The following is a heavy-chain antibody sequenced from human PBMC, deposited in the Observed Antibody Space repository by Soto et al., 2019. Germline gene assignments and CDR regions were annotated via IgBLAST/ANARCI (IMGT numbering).Heavy chain of an antibody. CDR1: RYTFTCDY. CDR2: INPNSGGT. D-gene: IGHD3-3*01. V-gene: IGHV1-2*04. J-gene: IGHJ6*02. Sequence: ASVKVSCNPPRYTFTCDYMHSARQAPGQRLEWMGWINPNSGGTNYAQKFQGWVTMTRDTSISTAYMELSRLRSDDTAVYYCARASFGGILRFLEWSSPYGMDVWGQGTTVTVSS. CDR3: ARASFGGILRFLEWSSPYGMDV.